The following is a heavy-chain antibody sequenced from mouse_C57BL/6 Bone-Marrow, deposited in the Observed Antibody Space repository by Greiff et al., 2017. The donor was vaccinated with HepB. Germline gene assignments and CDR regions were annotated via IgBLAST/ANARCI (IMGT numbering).Heavy chain of an antibody. V-gene: IGHV1-81*01. Sequence: VQLQQSGAELARPGASVKLSCKASGYTFTSYGISWVKQRTGQGLEWIGEIYPRSGNTYYNEKFKGKATLTADKSSSTAYMELRSLTSEDSAVYFCARGKIFPWYFDVWGTGTTVTVSS. J-gene: IGHJ1*03. CDR1: GYTFTSYG. CDR2: IYPRSGNT. CDR3: ARGKIFPWYFDV.